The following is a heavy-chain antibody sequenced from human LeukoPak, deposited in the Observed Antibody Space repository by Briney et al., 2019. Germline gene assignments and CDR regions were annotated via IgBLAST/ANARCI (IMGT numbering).Heavy chain of an antibody. Sequence: GGSLRLSCAASGFTFRNYGMHWVRQAPGKGLEWVAVIWYDGSNEYYADTVKGRFTISRDRSKNTLYLQMNSLGAEDTAVYYCARRIVGATFRNYWGQGTLVTVSS. J-gene: IGHJ4*02. CDR1: GFTFRNYG. D-gene: IGHD1-26*01. CDR2: IWYDGSNE. CDR3: ARRIVGATFRNY. V-gene: IGHV3-33*01.